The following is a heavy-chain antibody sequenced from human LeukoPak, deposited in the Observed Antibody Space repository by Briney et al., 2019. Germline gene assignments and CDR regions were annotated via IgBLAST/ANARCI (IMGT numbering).Heavy chain of an antibody. CDR1: GHSFPNYW. J-gene: IGHJ4*02. V-gene: IGHV5-51*01. CDR3: AVGTGYYFDL. CDR2: IYPGDSDA. Sequence: GESLKISCKGSGHSFPNYWIGWVRQMPGKGLECMGIIYPGDSDARYSPSFQGQVTISADKSITTAYLQWSSLKASDTAMYYCAVGTGYYFDLWGQGTLVTVSS. D-gene: IGHD3/OR15-3a*01.